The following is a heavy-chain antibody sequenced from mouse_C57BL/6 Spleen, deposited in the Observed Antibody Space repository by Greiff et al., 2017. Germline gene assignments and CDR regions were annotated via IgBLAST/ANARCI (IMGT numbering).Heavy chain of an antibody. Sequence: QVQLQQSGAELVKPGASVKISCKASGYAFSSYWMTWVKQRPGKGLEWIGQIYPGDGDTNYNGKFKGKATLTADKASSTAYMQLSSLTSEDSAVYFCARSGGATFDFGGWGQGTTLSVAT. CDR1: GYAFSSYW. CDR3: ARSGGATFDFGG. V-gene: IGHV1-80*01. J-gene: IGHJ2*01. CDR2: IYPGDGDT. D-gene: IGHD1-1*01.